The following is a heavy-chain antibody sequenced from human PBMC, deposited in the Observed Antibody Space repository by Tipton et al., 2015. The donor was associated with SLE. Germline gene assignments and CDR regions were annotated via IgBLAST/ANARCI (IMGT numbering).Heavy chain of an antibody. J-gene: IGHJ3*02. V-gene: IGHV3-7*01. CDR1: GFTFSSYW. CDR2: IRQDGSEK. D-gene: IGHD3-22*01. CDR3: ATPYYYDTSGFPAFDI. Sequence: LSLTCAASGFTFSSYWMTWVRQAPGKGLEWVANIRQDGSEKYYVDSVKGRFTISRDNAKNSLYLHMNSLRVEDTAVYYCATPYYYDTSGFPAFDIWGQGTMVTVSS.